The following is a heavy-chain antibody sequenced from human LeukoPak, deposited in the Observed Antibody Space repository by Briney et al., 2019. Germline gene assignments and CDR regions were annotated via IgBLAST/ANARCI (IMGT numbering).Heavy chain of an antibody. Sequence: ASVKVSCKVSGYTFTDYYMHWVQQAPGKGLEWMGLVDPEDGETIYAEKFQGRVTITADTSTDTAYMELSSLRSEDTAVYYRATARKEMYDFWSGYYIGYWGQGTLVTVSS. J-gene: IGHJ4*02. CDR1: GYTFTDYY. D-gene: IGHD3-3*01. CDR2: VDPEDGET. V-gene: IGHV1-69-2*01. CDR3: ATARKEMYDFWSGYYIGY.